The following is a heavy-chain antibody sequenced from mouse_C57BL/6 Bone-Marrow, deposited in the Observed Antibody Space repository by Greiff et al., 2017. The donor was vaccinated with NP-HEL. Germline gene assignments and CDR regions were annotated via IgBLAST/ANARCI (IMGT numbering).Heavy chain of an antibody. V-gene: IGHV1-52*01. CDR1: GYTFTSYW. CDR2: IDPSDSET. Sequence: QVHVKQPGAELVRPGSSVKLSCKASGYTFTSYWMHWVKQRPIQGLEWIGNIDPSDSETHYNQKFKDKATLTVDKSSSTAYMQLSSLTSEDSAVYYCARWRTIDGNYLDYWGQGTTLTVSS. J-gene: IGHJ2*01. D-gene: IGHD2-12*01. CDR3: ARWRTIDGNYLDY.